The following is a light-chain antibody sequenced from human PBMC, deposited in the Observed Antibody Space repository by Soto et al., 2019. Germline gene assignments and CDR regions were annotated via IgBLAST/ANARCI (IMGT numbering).Light chain of an antibody. Sequence: AIQMTQSPSSLSASLGDRVTITCRASQDIRNDLGWYQQKPGKAPRLLIYAASSLQSGVPSKFSGSGSGTDFTLTISSLQPEDFATYSCLQDYSYPWTFGQGTKVEI. CDR3: LQDYSYPWT. CDR1: QDIRND. J-gene: IGKJ1*01. CDR2: AAS. V-gene: IGKV1-6*01.